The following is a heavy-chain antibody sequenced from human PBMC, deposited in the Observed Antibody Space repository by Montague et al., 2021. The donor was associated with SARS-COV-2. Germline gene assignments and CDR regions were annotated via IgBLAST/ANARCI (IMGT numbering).Heavy chain of an antibody. CDR1: GGSISSSHW. CDR2: IYDSETI. V-gene: IGHV4-4*02. CDR3: ARGPDSSGYYNDFDY. D-gene: IGHD3-22*01. J-gene: IGHJ4*02. Sequence: SETLSLTCAVSGGSISSSHWFTWVRQPPGKGLEWIGDIYDSETINYNPSLKRRVTISVDRTKNQFSLKLSSVTAADTAVYYCARGPDSSGYYNDFDYWGQGTLVTVS.